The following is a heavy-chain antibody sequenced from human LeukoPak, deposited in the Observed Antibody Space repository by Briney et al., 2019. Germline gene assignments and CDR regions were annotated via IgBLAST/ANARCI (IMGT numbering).Heavy chain of an antibody. CDR3: ARGPPRHYDFWSGYSYGMDV. V-gene: IGHV3-48*04. CDR1: GFTFSIYS. D-gene: IGHD3-3*01. CDR2: ISGSSSST. J-gene: IGHJ6*02. Sequence: GGSLRLSCAASGFTFSIYSMNWVRQAPGKGLEWVSFISGSSSSTFYADSVKGRFTISRDNAKNSLYLQMNSLRAEDTAVYYCARGPPRHYDFWSGYSYGMDVWGQGTTVTVSS.